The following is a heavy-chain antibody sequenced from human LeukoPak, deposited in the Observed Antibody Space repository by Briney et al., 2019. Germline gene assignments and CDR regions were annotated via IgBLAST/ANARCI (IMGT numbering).Heavy chain of an antibody. V-gene: IGHV4-34*01. J-gene: IGHJ3*02. CDR2: INHSGST. CDR3: ARGRRITMIVVVITDAFDI. D-gene: IGHD3-22*01. Sequence: SETLSLTCAVYGGSFSGYYWSWIRQPPGKGLEWIGEINHSGSTNYNPSLKSRVTISVDTSKNQFSLKLSSVTAAGTAVYYCARGRRITMIVVVITDAFDIWGQGTMVTVSS. CDR1: GGSFSGYY.